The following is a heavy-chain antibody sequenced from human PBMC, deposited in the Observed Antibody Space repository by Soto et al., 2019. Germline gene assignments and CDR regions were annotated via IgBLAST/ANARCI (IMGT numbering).Heavy chain of an antibody. Sequence: PSETLSLTCAVYGGSFSGYYWSWIRQPPGKGLEWIGEINHSGSTNYNPSLKSRVTISVDTSKNQFSLKLSSVTAADTAVYYCARGRAARIGRYYYYYYGMDVWGQGTTVTVSS. J-gene: IGHJ6*02. D-gene: IGHD6-6*01. CDR2: INHSGST. V-gene: IGHV4-34*01. CDR1: GGSFSGYY. CDR3: ARGRAARIGRYYYYYYGMDV.